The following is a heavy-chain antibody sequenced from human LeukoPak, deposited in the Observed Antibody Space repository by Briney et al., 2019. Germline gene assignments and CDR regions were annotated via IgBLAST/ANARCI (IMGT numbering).Heavy chain of an antibody. CDR2: IYYSGST. CDR1: GGSISSSSYY. V-gene: IGHV4-39*01. Sequence: SETLSLTCTVSGGSISSSSYYWGWIRQPPGKGLEWIRSIYYSGSTYYNPSLKSRVTISVDTSKNQFSLKLSSVTAADTAVYYCLGCSSTSCYLGVDYWGQGTLVTVSS. CDR3: LGCSSTSCYLGVDY. J-gene: IGHJ4*02. D-gene: IGHD2-2*01.